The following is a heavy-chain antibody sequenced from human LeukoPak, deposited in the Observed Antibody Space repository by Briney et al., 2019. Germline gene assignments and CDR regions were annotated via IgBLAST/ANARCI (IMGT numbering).Heavy chain of an antibody. CDR1: GGSISSSSYY. Sequence: SETLSLTCTVSGGSISSSSYYWGWIRQPPGKGLEWIGSIYYSGRTYYNTSLKSRVTISVDTSKNQFSLKLSSVTAADTAVYYCASFSSSWDGFDYWGQGTLVTVSS. CDR3: ASFSSSWDGFDY. CDR2: IYYSGRT. D-gene: IGHD6-13*01. V-gene: IGHV4-39*01. J-gene: IGHJ4*02.